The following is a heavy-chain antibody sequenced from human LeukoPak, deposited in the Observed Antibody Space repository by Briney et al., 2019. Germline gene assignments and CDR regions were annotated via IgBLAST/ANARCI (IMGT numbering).Heavy chain of an antibody. CDR1: GYTFTSYY. V-gene: IGHV1-46*01. D-gene: IGHD1-20*01. J-gene: IGHJ4*02. CDR3: ARGITGTNFDY. Sequence: GASVKVSCKASGYTFTSYYVHWVRQAPGQGPEWMGIINPSGGATTYAQKFQGRVTMTRDTSTTTVDMELSSLSSEDTAVYYCARGITGTNFDYWGQGTLVTVSS. CDR2: INPSGGAT.